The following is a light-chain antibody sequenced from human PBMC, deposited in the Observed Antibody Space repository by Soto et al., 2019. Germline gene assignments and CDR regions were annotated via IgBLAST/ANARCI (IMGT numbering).Light chain of an antibody. V-gene: IGKV1-5*01. CDR1: QSISSW. J-gene: IGKJ4*01. Sequence: GDRVTITCRASQSISSWLAWYQQKPGKAPKLLIYDASSLESGVPSRFSGSGSGTEFTLTINSLQPDDFATYYCQQSYSTLLTFGGGTKVDIK. CDR3: QQSYSTLLT. CDR2: DAS.